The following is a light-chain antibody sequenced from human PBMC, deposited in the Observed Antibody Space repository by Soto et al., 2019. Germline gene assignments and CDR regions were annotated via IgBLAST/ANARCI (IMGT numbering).Light chain of an antibody. J-gene: IGKJ1*01. CDR2: KAA. V-gene: IGKV1-5*03. CDR1: QSVGSW. Sequence: DIQMTQSPSTLSASVGDRVTITCRASQSVGSWLAWYQQKPGKAPKLLIYKAANLADEVPSRFAGSGSGTDFTLTITRLQPDDFATYYCQHYNSFSRTFGQGTKVDIK. CDR3: QHYNSFSRT.